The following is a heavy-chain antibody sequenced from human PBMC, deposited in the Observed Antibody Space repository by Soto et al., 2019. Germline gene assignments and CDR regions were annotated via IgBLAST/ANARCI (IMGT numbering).Heavy chain of an antibody. Sequence: QVQLVQSGAEVKKPGSSVKVSCKASGGTFSSYAISWVRQAPGQGLEWMGGIIPIFGTANYAQKFQGRVTITADESTSTAYMELSSLRSEGTALYYCARSDSGYINFDYWGQGTLVTVSS. CDR1: GGTFSSYA. V-gene: IGHV1-69*01. CDR2: IIPIFGTA. D-gene: IGHD5-12*01. CDR3: ARSDSGYINFDY. J-gene: IGHJ4*02.